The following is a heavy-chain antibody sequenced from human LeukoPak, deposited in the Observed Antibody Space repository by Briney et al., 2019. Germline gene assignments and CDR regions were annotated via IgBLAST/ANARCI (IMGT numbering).Heavy chain of an antibody. D-gene: IGHD1-1*01. CDR2: IHHSGST. V-gene: IGHV4-38-2*01. CDR1: GYSISKGDH. J-gene: IGHJ4*02. CDR3: ARVNWNPDY. Sequence: SETLSLTCAVSGYSISKGDHWGWLRQPPGKGLEWIGSIHHSGSTYYNSSLKSRVTISVDTSKNQFSLKVSSVTAADTAVYYCARVNWNPDYWGQGTLVTVSS.